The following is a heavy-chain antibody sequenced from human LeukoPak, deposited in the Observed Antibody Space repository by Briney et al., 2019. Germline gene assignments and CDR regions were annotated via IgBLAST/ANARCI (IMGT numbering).Heavy chain of an antibody. CDR2: IKQDGSEE. CDR1: GFTFRSYW. Sequence: PGESLRLSCATSGFTFRSYWMSWVRQAPGKGLEWVANIKQDGSEEYYVDSVKGRFAISRDNAKKSLFLQMNSLRVEDTAVYYCARDGQPFDSWGQGTLVTVSS. V-gene: IGHV3-7*03. J-gene: IGHJ4*02. CDR3: ARDGQPFDS.